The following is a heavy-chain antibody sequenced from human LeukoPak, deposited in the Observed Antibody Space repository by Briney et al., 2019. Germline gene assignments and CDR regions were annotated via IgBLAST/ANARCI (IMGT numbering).Heavy chain of an antibody. CDR2: IYYSGST. V-gene: IGHV4-39*07. CDR1: GGSISSSSYY. D-gene: IGHD3-22*01. Sequence: PSETLSLTCTVSGGSISSSSYYWGWIRQPPGKGLEWIGSIYYSGSTYYNPSLKSRVTISVDTSKNQFSLKLSSVTAADTAVYYCARDKATIIVVVPNAFDIWGQGTMVTVSS. J-gene: IGHJ3*02. CDR3: ARDKATIIVVVPNAFDI.